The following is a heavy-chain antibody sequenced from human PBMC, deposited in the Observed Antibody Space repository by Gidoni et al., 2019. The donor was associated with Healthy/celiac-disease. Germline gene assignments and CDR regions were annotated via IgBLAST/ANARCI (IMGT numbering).Heavy chain of an antibody. CDR1: AYTLTSYG. Sequence: QVQLVQSGAEVKKPGASVKVSCKASAYTLTSYGIRWVRQAPGQGLEWMGWTTAYNGNTNYAQKLQGRVTMTTDTSTSTAYMELRSLRSDDAAVYYCARDRGKLGISPTGDYWGQGTLVTVSS. D-gene: IGHD7-27*01. CDR3: ARDRGKLGISPTGDY. CDR2: TTAYNGNT. J-gene: IGHJ4*02. V-gene: IGHV1-18*01.